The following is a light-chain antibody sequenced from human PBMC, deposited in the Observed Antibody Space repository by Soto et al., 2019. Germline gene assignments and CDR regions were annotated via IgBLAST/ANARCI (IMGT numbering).Light chain of an antibody. CDR1: SSDVGGYNY. V-gene: IGLV2-8*01. CDR3: SSYAGSNIL. CDR2: EVS. Sequence: QSALTQPPSAYGSPGQSVTISCTGTSSDVGGYNYVSWYQQHPGKAPKLMIYEVSKRPSGVPDRFSGSKSGNTASLTVSGLQAEDEADYYCSSYAGSNILFGGGTKLTVL. J-gene: IGLJ2*01.